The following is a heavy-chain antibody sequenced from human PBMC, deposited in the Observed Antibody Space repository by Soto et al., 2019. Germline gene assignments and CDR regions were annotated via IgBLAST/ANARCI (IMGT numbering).Heavy chain of an antibody. V-gene: IGHV3-33*01. D-gene: IGHD7-27*01. J-gene: IGHJ4*02. Sequence: QVQLVESGGGVVQPGGSLRLSCAASGFTFRDFALHWVRQAAGKGLEWVAVIWHDGSQIYYGDSVKGRFTIYRDNSEDTVKLQMNSLRAEDTALYYCARDVATGPDAGDFDYWGQGTLVTVSS. CDR2: IWHDGSQI. CDR3: ARDVATGPDAGDFDY. CDR1: GFTFRDFA.